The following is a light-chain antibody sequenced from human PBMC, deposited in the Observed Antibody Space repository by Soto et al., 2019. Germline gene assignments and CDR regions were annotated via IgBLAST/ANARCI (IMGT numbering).Light chain of an antibody. CDR1: QSVSSN. CDR2: GAS. V-gene: IGKV3-20*01. Sequence: EIALTQSPGTLSVSPGERATLSCRASQSVSSNLAWYQQKPGQAPRILIYGASSRATCIPDRFSGSGFGTDFTLTISRLEPEDFAVYYCQHYDISLFAFGPGTKVDIK. CDR3: QHYDISLFA. J-gene: IGKJ3*01.